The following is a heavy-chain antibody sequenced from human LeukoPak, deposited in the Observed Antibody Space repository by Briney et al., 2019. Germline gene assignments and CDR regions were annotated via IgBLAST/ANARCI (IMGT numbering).Heavy chain of an antibody. V-gene: IGHV1-46*01. CDR2: GNPSGGST. CDR1: GYTFTSYY. D-gene: IGHD3-22*01. Sequence: ASVKVSCKASGYTFTSYYMHWVRQAPGQGLEGMGIGNPSGGSTSYAQKFQGRVTMTRDTSISTAYMELSRLRSDDTAVYYCAREPRGYYDSSGPYDAFDIWGQGTMVTVSS. J-gene: IGHJ3*02. CDR3: AREPRGYYDSSGPYDAFDI.